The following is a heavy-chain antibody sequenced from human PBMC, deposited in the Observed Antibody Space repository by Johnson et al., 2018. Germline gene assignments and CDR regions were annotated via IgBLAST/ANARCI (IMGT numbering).Heavy chain of an antibody. Sequence: QVQLQESGPGLVKPSETLSLTCTVSGGSISSYYWSWIRQPPGKGLEWIGYIYYTGSTNYNPALKSRVTISVDTSKNQFSLKLSSVTAADTAVYYCARGPSTFDYWGQGTLVTVSS. V-gene: IGHV4-59*01. D-gene: IGHD5/OR15-5a*01. J-gene: IGHJ4*02. CDR1: GGSISSYY. CDR2: IYYTGST. CDR3: ARGPSTFDY.